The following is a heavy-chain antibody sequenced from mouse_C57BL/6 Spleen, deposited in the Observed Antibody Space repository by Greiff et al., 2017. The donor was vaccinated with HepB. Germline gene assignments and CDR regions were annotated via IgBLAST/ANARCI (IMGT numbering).Heavy chain of an antibody. CDR1: GYTFTSYW. V-gene: IGHV1-50*01. CDR2: VDPSDSYT. J-gene: IGHJ2*01. Sequence: QVQLQQPGAELVKPGASVKLSCKASGYTFTSYWMQWVKQRPGQGLEWIGEVDPSDSYTNYNQKFKGKATLTVDTSSSTAYMQLSSLTSEDSAVYYCARVVATGEYYFDYWGQGTTLTVSS. CDR3: ARVVATGEYYFDY. D-gene: IGHD1-1*01.